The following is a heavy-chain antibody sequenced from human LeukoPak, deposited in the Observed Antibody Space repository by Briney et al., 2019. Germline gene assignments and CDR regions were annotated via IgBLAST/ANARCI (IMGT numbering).Heavy chain of an antibody. J-gene: IGHJ4*02. CDR1: GFAINSQA. V-gene: IGHV3-23*01. CDR2: ISGVGDG. CDR3: ANLYGDKDEK. D-gene: IGHD4-17*01. Sequence: GGPLRLSCTASGFAINSQAMSWVRQAPGKGLEWVSAISGVGDGYYAESVRGRFTIFRDNSRNTVFLQLNRLRAEDTAVYYCANLYGDKDEKWGQGTLVTVSS.